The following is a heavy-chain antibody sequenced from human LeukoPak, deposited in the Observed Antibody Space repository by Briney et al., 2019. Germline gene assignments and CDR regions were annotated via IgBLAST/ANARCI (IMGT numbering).Heavy chain of an antibody. V-gene: IGHV3-53*01. J-gene: IGHJ4*02. CDR3: ASRRDYGINY. D-gene: IGHD4-17*01. CDR2: IYSGGTT. CDR1: GFTVSSND. Sequence: GGSLRLSCAASGFTVSSNDMSWVRQAPGKGLEWFSVIYSGGTTYYADSVKGRFTISRDNSKNTLYLQMNCLRADDTAVYYCASRRDYGINYWGQGTLVTVSS.